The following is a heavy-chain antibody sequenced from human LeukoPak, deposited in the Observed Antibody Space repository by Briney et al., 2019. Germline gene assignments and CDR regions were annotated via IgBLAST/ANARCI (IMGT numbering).Heavy chain of an antibody. D-gene: IGHD3-3*01. Sequence: SVKLSCKASGGTLITHIISWVRQAPGQGLEWMGRIVPVIEIANYAQKFQGRVTITADKSTNTAYMEISNLRFEDTAVYYCARHSSRGQYYAFDFWGQGALVTVSS. V-gene: IGHV1-69*02. J-gene: IGHJ4*02. CDR2: IVPVIEIA. CDR3: ARHSSRGQYYAFDF. CDR1: GGTLITHI.